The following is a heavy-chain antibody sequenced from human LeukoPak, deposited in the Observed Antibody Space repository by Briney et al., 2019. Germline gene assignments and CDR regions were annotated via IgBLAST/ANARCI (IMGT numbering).Heavy chain of an antibody. D-gene: IGHD4-11*01. CDR1: GGSVSSYY. CDR2: VFVTGSP. Sequence: PSETVSLTCTFYGGSVSSYYWSWIRQPAGKPLEWIGRVFVTGSPNYSPSLKTRVTISLDASKNQLSLRLASVTAADTAVYYCVRDYSSGWPMSYYNPYIDLWGKGTMVTVSS. V-gene: IGHV4-4*07. CDR3: VRDYSSGWPMSYYNPYIDL. J-gene: IGHJ6*03.